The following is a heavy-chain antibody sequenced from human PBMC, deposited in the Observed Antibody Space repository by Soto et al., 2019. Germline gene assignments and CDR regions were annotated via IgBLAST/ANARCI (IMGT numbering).Heavy chain of an antibody. J-gene: IGHJ5*02. Sequence: EVQLVESGGGLVQPGGSLRLSCAASGFTVSSNYMSWVRQAPGKGLEWVSVIYSGGSTYYADSVKGRFTISRDNSKNTLYLQMNSLRAEDTAVYYCARERITMVRGDPNWFDPWGQGTLVTVSS. CDR3: ARERITMVRGDPNWFDP. CDR1: GFTVSSNY. V-gene: IGHV3-66*01. D-gene: IGHD3-10*01. CDR2: IYSGGST.